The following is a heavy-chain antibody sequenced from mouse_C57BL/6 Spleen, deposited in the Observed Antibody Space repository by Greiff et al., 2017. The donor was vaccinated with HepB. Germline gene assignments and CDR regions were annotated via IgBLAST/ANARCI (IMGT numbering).Heavy chain of an antibody. Sequence: VQLQQSGAELVRPGTSVKVSCKASGYAFTNYLIEWVKQRPGQGLEWIGVINPGSGGTNYNEKFKGKATLTADKSSSTAYMQLSSLTSEDSAVYFCARRVVAPLYYYAMDYWVQGTSVTVSS. V-gene: IGHV1-54*01. CDR1: GYAFTNYL. D-gene: IGHD1-1*01. CDR3: ARRVVAPLYYYAMDY. CDR2: INPGSGGT. J-gene: IGHJ4*01.